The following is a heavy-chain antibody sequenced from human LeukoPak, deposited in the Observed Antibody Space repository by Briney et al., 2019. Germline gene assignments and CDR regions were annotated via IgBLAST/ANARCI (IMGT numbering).Heavy chain of an antibody. CDR2: ISGSGGSK. D-gene: IGHD5-12*01. CDR1: GFTCSSYA. Sequence: GGSLRLSCAASGFTCSSYAMSWVRQAPGKGLEWVSAISGSGGSKYFADYVKGRLTISRDNSKNTLYLQMNSLRAEETAVYYCAKPSGYRRFDPWGQGTLVTVSS. J-gene: IGHJ5*02. CDR3: AKPSGYRRFDP. V-gene: IGHV3-23*01.